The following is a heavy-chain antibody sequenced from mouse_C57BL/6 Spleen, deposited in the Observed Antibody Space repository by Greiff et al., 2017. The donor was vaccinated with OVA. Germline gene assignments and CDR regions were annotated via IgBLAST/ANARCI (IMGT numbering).Heavy chain of an antibody. Sequence: VQLQQSGPELVKPGASVKIPCKASGYTFTDYNMDWVKQSHGKSLEWIGDINPKNGGTIYNQKFRGKATLTVDKYSSRAYMELRSLTEKGAAVYYCARLVAAGYFDYWGQGTTLTVSS. V-gene: IGHV1-18*01. CDR2: INPKNGGT. D-gene: IGHD1-1*01. J-gene: IGHJ2*01. CDR3: ARLVAAGYFDY. CDR1: GYTFTDYN.